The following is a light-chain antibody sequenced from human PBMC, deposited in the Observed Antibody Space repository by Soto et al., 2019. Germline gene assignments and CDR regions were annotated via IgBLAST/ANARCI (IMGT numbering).Light chain of an antibody. J-gene: IGKJ1*01. V-gene: IGKV3-15*01. CDR2: GVS. Sequence: EKVMTQSPATLSVSPGERATLSCRASQSVSSDLAWYQQRPGQAPRLLIYGVSTRATGIPARFTGSGSGTEFTLTISSLQSEDFAVYYCQQYNNWSWTFGQGTKVEI. CDR3: QQYNNWSWT. CDR1: QSVSSD.